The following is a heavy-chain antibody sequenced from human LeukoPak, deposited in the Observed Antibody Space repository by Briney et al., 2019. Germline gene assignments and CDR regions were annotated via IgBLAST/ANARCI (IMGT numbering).Heavy chain of an antibody. J-gene: IGHJ4*02. CDR2: IKSDGSST. CDR1: GFTFSSYW. D-gene: IGHD2/OR15-2a*01. Sequence: PGGSLRLSCAASGFTFSSYWMHWVRQAPGKGLVWVSRIKSDGSSTSYADSVKGRFTISRDNAKNTLYLQMNSLRAEDTAVYYCTGVPYLGGQGTLVTVSS. CDR3: TGVPYL. V-gene: IGHV3-74*01.